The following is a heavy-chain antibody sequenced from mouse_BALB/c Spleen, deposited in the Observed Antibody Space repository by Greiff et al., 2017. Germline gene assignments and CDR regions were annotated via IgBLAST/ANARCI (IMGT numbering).Heavy chain of an antibody. J-gene: IGHJ4*01. D-gene: IGHD2-14*01. CDR2: ISYSGST. V-gene: IGHV3-2*02. Sequence: EVKLQESGPGLVKPSQSLSLTCTVTGYSITSDYAWNWIRQFPGNKLEWMGYISYSGSTSYNPSLKSRISITRDTSKNQFFLQLNSVTTEDTATYYCARWEDLEVRQDYYAMDYWGQGTSVTVSS. CDR1: GYSITSDYA. CDR3: ARWEDLEVRQDYYAMDY.